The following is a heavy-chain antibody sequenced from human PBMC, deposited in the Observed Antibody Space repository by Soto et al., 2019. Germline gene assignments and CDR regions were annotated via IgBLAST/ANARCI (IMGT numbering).Heavy chain of an antibody. CDR1: GYTFTSYG. CDR2: ISAYNGNT. J-gene: IGHJ6*03. V-gene: IGHV1-18*01. Sequence: GASVKVSCKASGYTFTSYGISWVRQAPGQGLEWMGWISAYNGNTNYAQKLQGRVTMTTDTSTSTAYMELRSLRSDDTAVYYCARVGLLTGYYLYYMDVWGKGTTVTVSS. D-gene: IGHD3-9*01. CDR3: ARVGLLTGYYLYYMDV.